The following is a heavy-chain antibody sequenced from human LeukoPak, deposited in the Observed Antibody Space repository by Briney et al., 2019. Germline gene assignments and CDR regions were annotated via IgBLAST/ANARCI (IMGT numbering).Heavy chain of an antibody. V-gene: IGHV4-59*01. CDR3: ASGRSRGAQYYFDY. Sequence: KASETLSLTCTVPGGSISSYYWSWIWQPPGKGLGWVGYIYYSGSTNYNPSLKSRVTISVDTSKNQFSLKLSSVTAADTAVYYCASGRSRGAQYYFDYWGQGTLVTVSS. CDR2: IYYSGST. J-gene: IGHJ4*02. D-gene: IGHD1-26*01. CDR1: GGSISSYY.